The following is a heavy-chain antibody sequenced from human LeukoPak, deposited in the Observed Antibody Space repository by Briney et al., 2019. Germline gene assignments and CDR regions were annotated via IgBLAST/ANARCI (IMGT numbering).Heavy chain of an antibody. Sequence: GGSLRLSCAASGFTFSNYAMSWVRRAPGKGLEWVSVISGSGGSTYYADSVKGRFTISRDNSKNTLYLQMNSLRAEDTAVYYCAKLGILTGHYYFDYWGQGTLLTVSS. V-gene: IGHV3-23*01. CDR3: AKLGILTGHYYFDY. CDR1: GFTFSNYA. J-gene: IGHJ4*02. D-gene: IGHD3-9*01. CDR2: ISGSGGST.